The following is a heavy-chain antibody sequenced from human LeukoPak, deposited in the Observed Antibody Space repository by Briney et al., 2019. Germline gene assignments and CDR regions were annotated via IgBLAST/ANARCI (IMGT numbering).Heavy chain of an antibody. CDR2: ISGSGGGT. CDR3: ASRGTTGS. J-gene: IGHJ5*02. D-gene: IGHD1-1*01. Sequence: GGSLRLSCAASGFIVNTYAMNWVRQAPGKGLEWVSAISGSGGGTYYADSVKGRFTISRDNSRNTLYLQMNSLRVEDTAVYYCASRGTTGSWGQGTLVTVSS. CDR1: GFIVNTYA. V-gene: IGHV3-23*01.